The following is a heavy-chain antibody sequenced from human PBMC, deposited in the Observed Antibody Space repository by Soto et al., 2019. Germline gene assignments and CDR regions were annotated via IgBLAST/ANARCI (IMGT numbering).Heavy chain of an antibody. CDR3: ARGGYYYESSGYYPNWFDP. D-gene: IGHD3-22*01. J-gene: IGHJ5*02. Sequence: HPGGSLRLSCAASGFTFSSYWMSWVRQAPGKGLEWVANIKQDGSEKYYVDSVKGRFTISRDSAKNSLYLQMNSLRAEDTAVYYCARGGYYYESSGYYPNWFDPWGQGTLVTVSS. CDR2: IKQDGSEK. CDR1: GFTFSSYW. V-gene: IGHV3-7*05.